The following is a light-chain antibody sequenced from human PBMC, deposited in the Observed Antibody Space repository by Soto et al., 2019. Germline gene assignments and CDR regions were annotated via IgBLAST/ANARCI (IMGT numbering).Light chain of an antibody. CDR3: QQYNSYRA. CDR2: DAS. V-gene: IGKV1-5*01. J-gene: IGKJ1*01. Sequence: DIQMTQSPTTLSASVGDRVTITCRASESISSWLAWYQQKPGKAPKLLIYDASTLQRGVPSRFSGSGSGTEFTLTIRSLQPDAFATYYCQQYNSYRAFGQGTQVDVK. CDR1: ESISSW.